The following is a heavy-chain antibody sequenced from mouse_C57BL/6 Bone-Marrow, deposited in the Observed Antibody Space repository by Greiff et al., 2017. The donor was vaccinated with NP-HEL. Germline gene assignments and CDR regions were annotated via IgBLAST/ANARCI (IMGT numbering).Heavy chain of an antibody. V-gene: IGHV1-81*01. CDR1: GYTFTSYG. Sequence: VKLQESGAELARPGASVKLSCKASGYTFTSYGISWVKQRTGQGLEWIGEIYPRSGNTYYNEKFKGKATLTADKSSSTAYMELRSLTSEDSAVYFCANITTVYYFDYWGQGTTLTVSS. CDR3: ANITTVYYFDY. J-gene: IGHJ2*01. D-gene: IGHD1-1*01. CDR2: IYPRSGNT.